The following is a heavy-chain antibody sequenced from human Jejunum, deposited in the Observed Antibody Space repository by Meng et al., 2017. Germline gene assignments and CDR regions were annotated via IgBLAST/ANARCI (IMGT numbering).Heavy chain of an antibody. V-gene: IGHV3-7*01. J-gene: IGHJ4*02. CDR3: ARGSAVAGFHFDY. CDR1: GFTLSSYW. CDR2: IKQDGSER. D-gene: IGHD6-19*01. Sequence: LTCAASGFTLSSYWMGWVRQAPGKGLEWVANIKQDGSERYYVDSLKGRFTISRDNAKNSLYLQMNSLRAEDTAVYYCARGSAVAGFHFDYWGQGTLVNVSS.